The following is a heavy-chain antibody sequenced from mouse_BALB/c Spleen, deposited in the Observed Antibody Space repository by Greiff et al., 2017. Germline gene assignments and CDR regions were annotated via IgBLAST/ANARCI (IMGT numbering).Heavy chain of an antibody. V-gene: IGHV2-9*02. CDR3: ARYDYEDYYAMDY. J-gene: IGHJ4*01. Sequence: VKLVESGPGLVAPSQSLSITCTVSGFSLTSYGVHWVRQPPGKGLEWLGVIWAGGSTNYNSALMSRLSISKDNSKSQVFLKMNSLQTDDTAMYYCARYDYEDYYAMDYWGQGTSVTVSS. CDR2: IWAGGST. CDR1: GFSLTSYG. D-gene: IGHD2-4*01.